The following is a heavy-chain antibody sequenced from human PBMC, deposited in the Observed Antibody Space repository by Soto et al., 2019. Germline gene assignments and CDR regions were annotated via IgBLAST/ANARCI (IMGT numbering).Heavy chain of an antibody. CDR3: ARDQRAYYYYYGMDV. Sequence: ASVKVSCKASGYTFTGYYMHWVRQAPGQGLEWMGWINPNSGGTNYAQKFQGRATMTRDTSISTAYMELSRLRSDDTAVYYCARDQRAYYYYYGMDVWGQGTTVTVSS. CDR2: INPNSGGT. CDR1: GYTFTGYY. V-gene: IGHV1-2*02. J-gene: IGHJ6*02.